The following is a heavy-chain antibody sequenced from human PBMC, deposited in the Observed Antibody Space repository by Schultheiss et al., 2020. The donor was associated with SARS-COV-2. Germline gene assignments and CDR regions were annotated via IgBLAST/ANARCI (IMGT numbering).Heavy chain of an antibody. CDR2: IYYSGST. CDR1: GGSISSYY. D-gene: IGHD1-26*01. J-gene: IGHJ6*02. Sequence: SETLSLTCTVSGGSISSYYWSWIRQPPGKGLEWIGYIYYSGSTNYNPSLKSRVTISVDTSKNQASLKVRSVTAADTAVYYCARVVGGPTFEAFFGMDVWGQGTTVTVSS. CDR3: ARVVGGPTFEAFFGMDV. V-gene: IGHV4-59*01.